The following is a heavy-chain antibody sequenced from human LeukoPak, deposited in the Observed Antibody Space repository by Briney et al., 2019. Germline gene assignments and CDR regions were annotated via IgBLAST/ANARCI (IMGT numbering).Heavy chain of an antibody. Sequence: GESLRLSGAASAFTFSSYAMHWVRQAPGKGLEWVAIISYDGSNKYYADSVKGRFTISRDNSKNTLYLQMNSLRAEDTAVYYCARSESRWFGESLDYWGQGTLVTVPS. J-gene: IGHJ4*02. CDR2: ISYDGSNK. D-gene: IGHD3-10*01. V-gene: IGHV3-30*08. CDR3: ARSESRWFGESLDY. CDR1: AFTFSSYA.